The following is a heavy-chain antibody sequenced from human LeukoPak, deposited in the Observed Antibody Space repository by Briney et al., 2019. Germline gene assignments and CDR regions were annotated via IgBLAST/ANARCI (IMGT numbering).Heavy chain of an antibody. V-gene: IGHV4-39*07. CDR1: GGSISSSSYY. D-gene: IGHD3-16*01. CDR3: ARKIWGADNWFDP. CDR2: IYYSGST. J-gene: IGHJ5*02. Sequence: PSETLSLTCTVSGGSISSSSYYWGWIRQPPGKGLEWIGSIYYSGSTYYNPSLKSRVTISVDTSKNQFSLKLSSVTAADTAVYYCARKIWGADNWFDPWGQGTLVTVSS.